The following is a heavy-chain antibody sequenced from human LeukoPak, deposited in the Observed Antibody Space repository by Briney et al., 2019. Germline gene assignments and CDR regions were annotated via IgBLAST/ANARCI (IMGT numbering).Heavy chain of an antibody. CDR1: GFTFSSYA. CDR2: ISGSGGSK. D-gene: IGHD4-23*01. J-gene: IGHJ4*02. V-gene: IGHV3-23*01. Sequence: GGSLRLSCAASGFTFSSYAMSWLRQAPGKGLEWVSAISGSGGSKYYADSVKGRFTISRDNSKNTLYLQMDSLRAEDTAVYYCAKGGNSREDYFDYWGQGTLVTVSS. CDR3: AKGGNSREDYFDY.